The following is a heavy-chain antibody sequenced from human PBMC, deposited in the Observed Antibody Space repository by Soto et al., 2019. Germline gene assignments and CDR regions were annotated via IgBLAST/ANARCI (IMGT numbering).Heavy chain of an antibody. Sequence: EVQLLESGGGLVQPGGSLRLSCAASGFTFSSYAMSWVRQAPGKGLEWVSAISGSGGSTYYADSVKGRFTISRDNSKNTLYLQMNRLRAEDTAVYYCAKDPGRRRILYYDSSGQSYWGQGTLVTVSS. CDR1: GFTFSSYA. CDR3: AKDPGRRRILYYDSSGQSY. J-gene: IGHJ4*02. D-gene: IGHD3-22*01. V-gene: IGHV3-23*01. CDR2: ISGSGGST.